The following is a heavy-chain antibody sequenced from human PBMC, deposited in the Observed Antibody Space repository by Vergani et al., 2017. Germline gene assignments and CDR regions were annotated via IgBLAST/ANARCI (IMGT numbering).Heavy chain of an antibody. Sequence: QVQLQESGPGLVKPSETLSLTCTVSGGSISSYYWSWFRQPPGKGLEWIGYIYYSGSTNYNPSLKSRVTISVDTSKNQFSLKLSSVTAADTAVYYCARGSNSSGWYGDAFDIWGQGTMVTVSS. D-gene: IGHD6-19*01. CDR1: GGSISSYY. CDR2: IYYSGST. CDR3: ARGSNSSGWYGDAFDI. V-gene: IGHV4-59*01. J-gene: IGHJ3*02.